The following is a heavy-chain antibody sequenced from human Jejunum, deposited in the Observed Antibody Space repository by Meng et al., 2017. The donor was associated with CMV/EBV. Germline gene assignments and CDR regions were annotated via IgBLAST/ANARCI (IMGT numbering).Heavy chain of an antibody. D-gene: IGHD1-14*01. CDR1: SYA. V-gene: IGHV3-30*04. J-gene: IGHJ6*02. CDR2: ISYDGNNK. Sequence: SYAIPWVRQAPGKGLEWAAVISYDGNNKFYADSVKGRFTISRDNSKNTLYLEMNSLRADDTAVYYCARDLGPVSPAPSYYYGMDVWGQGATVTVSS. CDR3: ARDLGPVSPAPSYYYGMDV.